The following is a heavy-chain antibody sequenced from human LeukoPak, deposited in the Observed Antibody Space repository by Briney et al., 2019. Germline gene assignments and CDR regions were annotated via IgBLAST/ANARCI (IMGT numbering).Heavy chain of an antibody. CDR2: IYSDDRT. D-gene: IGHD1-26*01. CDR1: GFTVSSDY. CDR3: ARDVEGGGIGY. V-gene: IGHV3-53*01. J-gene: IGHJ4*02. Sequence: PGGPLRLSCAASGFTVSSDYMNWVRQAPGKGLECVSIIYSDDRTYYADSVKGRFTISRDNSKNTLYLQMNSLRAEDTAVYYCARDVEGGGIGYWGQGTLVTVSS.